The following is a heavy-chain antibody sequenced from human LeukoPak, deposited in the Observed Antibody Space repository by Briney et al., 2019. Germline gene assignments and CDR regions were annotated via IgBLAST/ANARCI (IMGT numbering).Heavy chain of an antibody. CDR3: ARDYFLVAGNFDY. CDR2: IWYDGSNK. Sequence: GGSLRLSCAASGFTFSSYGMHWVRQAPGKGLEWVAVIWYDGSNKYYADSVKGRFTISRDNSKNTLYLQMNSLRAEDTAVYYCARDYFLVAGNFDYWGQGTLVTVSS. D-gene: IGHD6-19*01. J-gene: IGHJ4*02. CDR1: GFTFSSYG. V-gene: IGHV3-33*01.